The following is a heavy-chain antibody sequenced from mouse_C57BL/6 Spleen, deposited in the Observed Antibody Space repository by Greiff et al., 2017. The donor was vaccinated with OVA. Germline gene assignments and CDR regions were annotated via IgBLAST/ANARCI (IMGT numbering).Heavy chain of an antibody. CDR1: GYTFTRYG. V-gene: IGHV1-58*01. CDR2: LYIGNGYT. Sequence: EVQLQQSGAELVRPGSSVKMSCKTSGYTFTRYGINWVQQRPGQGLEWFGYLYIGNGYTEYNEKFKGQATLTSDTSSSTAYMQLRRQTSEDAAIYFCARGGNWYFEGWGTGTTVTVST. J-gene: IGHJ1*03. CDR3: ARGGNWYFEG.